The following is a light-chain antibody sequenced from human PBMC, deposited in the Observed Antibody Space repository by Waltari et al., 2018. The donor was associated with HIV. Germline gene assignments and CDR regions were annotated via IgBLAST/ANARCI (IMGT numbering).Light chain of an antibody. CDR1: GSNMGNNY. Sequence: QSVLTQPPSVSAAPGQKVTISCSGSGSNMGNNYVSWYQQVPGTAPKVLIYDNNKRPSGILDRFPGSKSGTSATLGITGLQTGDEADYYCGTWDSSLSAVVFGGGTKLTVL. CDR2: DNN. J-gene: IGLJ2*01. V-gene: IGLV1-51*01. CDR3: GTWDSSLSAVV.